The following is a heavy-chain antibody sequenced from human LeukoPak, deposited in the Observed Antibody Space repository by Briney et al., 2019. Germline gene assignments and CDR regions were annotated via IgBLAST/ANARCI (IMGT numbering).Heavy chain of an antibody. CDR3: ARDFSWRQFDY. V-gene: IGHV3-7*01. J-gene: IGHJ4*02. Sequence: GGSLRLSCETSGFTAGFTFSTSYMTWVRQAPGMGLEWVAEIGPDGSGPVYVDSVKGRFTISRDNAKNSLYLQMNSLRVEETAVYYCARDFSWRQFDYWGLGTPVTVSS. CDR1: GFTAGFTFSTSY. CDR2: IGPDGSGP.